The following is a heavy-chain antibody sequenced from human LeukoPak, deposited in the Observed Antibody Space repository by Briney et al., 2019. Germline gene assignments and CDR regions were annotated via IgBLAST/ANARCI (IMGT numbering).Heavy chain of an antibody. D-gene: IGHD5-24*01. CDR1: GGSISSGGYY. Sequence: PSETLSLTCTVSGGSISSGGYYWSCIRQPPGKGLEWIGYIYHSGSTYYNPSLKSRVTISVDRSKNQFSLKLSSVTAADTAVYYCARVRWDLYFDYRGQGTLVTVSS. J-gene: IGHJ4*02. CDR2: IYHSGST. CDR3: ARVRWDLYFDY. V-gene: IGHV4-30-2*01.